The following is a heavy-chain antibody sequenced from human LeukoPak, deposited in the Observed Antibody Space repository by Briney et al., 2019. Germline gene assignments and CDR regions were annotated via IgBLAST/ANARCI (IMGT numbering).Heavy chain of an antibody. CDR3: TTSWSDYDFWSGSVVFYYYGMDV. Sequence: QSGGSLRLSCAASGFTFSSNYMSWVRQAPGKGLEWVSVIYSGGSTYYSDSVKGRFTISRDNSKNTLYLQMNSLKTEDTAVYYCTTSWSDYDFWSGSVVFYYYGMDVWGQGTTVTVSS. D-gene: IGHD3-3*01. CDR2: IYSGGST. J-gene: IGHJ6*02. CDR1: GFTFSSNY. V-gene: IGHV3-53*01.